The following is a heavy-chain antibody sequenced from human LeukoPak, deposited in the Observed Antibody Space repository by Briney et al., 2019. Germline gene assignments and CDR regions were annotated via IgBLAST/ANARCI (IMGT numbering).Heavy chain of an antibody. Sequence: GGSLRLSCAASGFTFSNYFMSWVRQAPGKGLERVSNIDQNGSDKYYADSVKGRFTISRDNAQNSLYLQMNSLRAEDTAVYYCAKGDVSVTREFDYWGQGTLVTVSS. CDR1: GFTFSNYF. CDR3: AKGDVSVTREFDY. V-gene: IGHV3-7*01. J-gene: IGHJ4*02. CDR2: IDQNGSDK. D-gene: IGHD7-27*01.